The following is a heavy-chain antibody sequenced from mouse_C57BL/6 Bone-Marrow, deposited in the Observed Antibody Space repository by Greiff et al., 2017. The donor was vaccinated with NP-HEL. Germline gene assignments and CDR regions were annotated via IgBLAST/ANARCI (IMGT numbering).Heavy chain of an antibody. CDR1: GFTFSDYG. CDR3: ARQGSNPWYFDV. Sequence: DVMLVESGGGLVKPGGSLKLSCAASGFTFSDYGMHWVRQAPEKGLEWVAYISSGSSTIYYADTVKGRFTISRDNAKNTLFLQMTSLRSEDTAMYYCARQGSNPWYFDVWGTGTTVTVSS. J-gene: IGHJ1*03. V-gene: IGHV5-17*01. CDR2: ISSGSSTI. D-gene: IGHD2-5*01.